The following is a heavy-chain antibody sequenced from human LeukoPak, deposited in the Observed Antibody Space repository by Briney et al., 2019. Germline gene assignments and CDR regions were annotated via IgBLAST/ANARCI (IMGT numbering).Heavy chain of an antibody. CDR3: ARGGATIFGVVTLSGLDV. V-gene: IGHV4-59*01. CDR2: FYYSGST. D-gene: IGHD3-3*01. CDR1: GGSISSYY. J-gene: IGHJ6*04. Sequence: SETLSLTCTVSGGSISSYYWSWIRQPPGKGLECIGYFYYSGSTNYNPSLKSRVTISVDTSKSQFSLKLSSVTAADTAVYYCARGGATIFGVVTLSGLDVWGKGTTVTVSP.